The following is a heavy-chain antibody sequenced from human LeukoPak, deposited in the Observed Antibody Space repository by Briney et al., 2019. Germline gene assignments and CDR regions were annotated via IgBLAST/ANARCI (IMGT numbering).Heavy chain of an antibody. Sequence: ASVKVSCKASGYTFISYGISWVRQAPGQGLEWMGWISAYNGNTNYAQKLQGRVTMTTDTSTSTAYMELRSLRSDDTAVYYCATQTDPRGNSGSYYSAFDIWGQGAMVTVSS. CDR1: GYTFISYG. CDR3: ATQTDPRGNSGSYYSAFDI. J-gene: IGHJ3*02. D-gene: IGHD1-26*01. V-gene: IGHV1-18*01. CDR2: ISAYNGNT.